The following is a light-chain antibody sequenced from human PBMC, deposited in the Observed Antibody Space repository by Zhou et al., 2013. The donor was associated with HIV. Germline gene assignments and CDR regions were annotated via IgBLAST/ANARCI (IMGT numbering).Light chain of an antibody. CDR1: HGQ. CDR3: QQRISWPIT. Sequence: EIVLTQSPTTLSLSPGERASLSCGGSHGQVAWYQQKPGQIPRLLIYATVKRASGIPDRFSGSGSGADATLTISSLDPEDFAVYYCQQRISWPITFGQGTRLEIK. J-gene: IGKJ5*01. CDR2: ATV. V-gene: IGKV3-11*01.